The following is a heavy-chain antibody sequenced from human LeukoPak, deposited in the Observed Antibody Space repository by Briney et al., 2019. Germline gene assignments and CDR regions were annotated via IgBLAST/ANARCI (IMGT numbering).Heavy chain of an antibody. D-gene: IGHD2-15*01. V-gene: IGHV1-24*01. CDR3: TREEGSRTKAFDC. CDR1: GYILSELS. J-gene: IGHJ4*02. Sequence: ASVKVSCKVSGYILSELSMHWVRQAPGKGLEWMGGFDPEDDERIYAQKFQGRVTVTRDTSTSTVYMELSSLRSEDTAVYYCTREEGSRTKAFDCWGQGTLVIVSS. CDR2: FDPEDDER.